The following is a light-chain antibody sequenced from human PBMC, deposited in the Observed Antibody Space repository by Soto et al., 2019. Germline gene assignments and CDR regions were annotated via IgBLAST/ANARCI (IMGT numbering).Light chain of an antibody. CDR2: GAS. Sequence: EKVMTQSPATLSMSPGERATLSCRASQSVGSFLAWYQQKPGQAPRLLSYGASTRATGIPARFSGSGSGTEFTLTISSLQSEDFAVYYCQQYTNWPSWTFGQGTKVE. J-gene: IGKJ1*01. V-gene: IGKV3-15*01. CDR1: QSVGSF. CDR3: QQYTNWPSWT.